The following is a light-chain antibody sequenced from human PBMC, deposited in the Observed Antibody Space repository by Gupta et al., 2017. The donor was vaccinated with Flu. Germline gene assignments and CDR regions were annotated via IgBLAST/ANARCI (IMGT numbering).Light chain of an antibody. CDR2: KAS. J-gene: IGKJ1*01. V-gene: IGKV1-5*03. CDR1: QSFSSW. CDR3: QQDNGSPT. Sequence: DIQVTQSPSTLSASVGDRVTITCRASQSFSSWLAWYQQKPGKAPKLLIYKASSLESGVPPRFSGSGSGTEFTLTISSLQPDDSATYYCQQDNGSPTFGQGTKAEIK.